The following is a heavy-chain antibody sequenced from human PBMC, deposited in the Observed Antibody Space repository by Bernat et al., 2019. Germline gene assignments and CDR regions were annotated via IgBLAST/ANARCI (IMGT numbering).Heavy chain of an antibody. CDR3: TRELYYGSGEQKFDY. CDR2: IRSKAYGGTT. J-gene: IGHJ4*02. D-gene: IGHD3-10*01. CDR1: GFTFGDYA. Sequence: EVQLVESGGGLVQPGRSLRLSCTASGFTFGDYAMSWFRQAPGKGLEWVGFIRSKAYGGTTEYAASVKGRFTISRDDSKSIAYLQMNSLKTEDTAVYYCTRELYYGSGEQKFDYWGQGTLVTVSS. V-gene: IGHV3-49*03.